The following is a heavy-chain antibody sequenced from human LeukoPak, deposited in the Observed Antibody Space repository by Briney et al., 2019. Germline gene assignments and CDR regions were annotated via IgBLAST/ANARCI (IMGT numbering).Heavy chain of an antibody. CDR3: ARGLVVGGTGVWAFDI. CDR2: IYSGGST. V-gene: IGHV3-66*01. CDR1: GFTVSSNY. D-gene: IGHD1-26*01. Sequence: GGSLRLSCAASGFTVSSNYMSWVRQAPGKGLEWVSVIYSGGSTYYADFVKGRFTISRDNSKNTLYLQMNSLRAEDTALYYCARGLVVGGTGVWAFDIWGQGTMVTVSS. J-gene: IGHJ3*02.